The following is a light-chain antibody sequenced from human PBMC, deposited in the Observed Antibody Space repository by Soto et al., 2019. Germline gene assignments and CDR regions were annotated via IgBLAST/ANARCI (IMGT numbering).Light chain of an antibody. CDR3: SSYTSSSPVL. J-gene: IGLJ2*01. CDR1: SSDVGGYNY. Sequence: QSVLTQPASVSGSPGQSITISCTGTSSDVGGYNYVSWYQQHPGKAPKVMIYDVSNRPSGASNRFSGSKSGNTASLTISGLQAEDEADYYCSSYTSSSPVLFGGGTQLTVL. V-gene: IGLV2-14*01. CDR2: DVS.